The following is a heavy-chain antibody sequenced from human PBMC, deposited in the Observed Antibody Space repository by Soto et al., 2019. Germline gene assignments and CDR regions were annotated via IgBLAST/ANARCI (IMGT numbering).Heavy chain of an antibody. Sequence: EVQLVESGGGLVQPGGSLRLSCAAFGFTFEDSAMHWIRQAPGKGLEWVSGINWNGGSTVYADSVKGRFTISRDNANTSLHLEMNRLKTEDTALYYCAKGRGALTVVSNWFDPWGQGTLVTVSS. V-gene: IGHV3-9*01. CDR2: INWNGGST. J-gene: IGHJ5*02. D-gene: IGHD3-22*01. CDR1: GFTFEDSA. CDR3: AKGRGALTVVSNWFDP.